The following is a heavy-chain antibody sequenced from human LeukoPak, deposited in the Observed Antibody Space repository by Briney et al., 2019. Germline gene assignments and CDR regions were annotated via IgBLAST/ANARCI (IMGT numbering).Heavy chain of an antibody. V-gene: IGHV4-34*01. CDR1: GGSFSGYY. CDR2: INHSGST. J-gene: IGHJ6*03. Sequence: SETLSLTCAVYGGSFSGYYWSWIRQPPGKGLEWIGEINHSGSTNYNPSLKSRVTISVDTSKNQFSLKLRSVTAADTAVYYCGRALYYYYYYMDVWGKGTTVTVSS. CDR3: GRALYYYYYYMDV.